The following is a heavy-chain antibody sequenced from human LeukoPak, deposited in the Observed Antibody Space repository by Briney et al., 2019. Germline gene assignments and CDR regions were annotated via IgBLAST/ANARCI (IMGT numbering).Heavy chain of an antibody. J-gene: IGHJ4*02. CDR3: ARDSSHESELYYYDSSGYYYLYYFDY. CDR1: GFTFSSYS. V-gene: IGHV3-48*01. D-gene: IGHD3-22*01. Sequence: GGSLRLSCAASGFTFSSYSMNWVRQAPGKGLEWVSYISSSSSTIYYADSVKGRFTISRDNAKNSLYPQMNSPRAEDTAVYYCARDSSHESELYYYDSSGYYYLYYFDYWGQGTLVTVSS. CDR2: ISSSSSTI.